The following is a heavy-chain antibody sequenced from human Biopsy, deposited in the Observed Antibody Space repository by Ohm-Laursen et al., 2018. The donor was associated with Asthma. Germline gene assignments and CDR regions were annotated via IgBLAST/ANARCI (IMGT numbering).Heavy chain of an antibody. D-gene: IGHD2-15*01. Sequence: SLRLSCAASGFTFSSYPMNWVRQAPGKGLEWLSYINNSSSIIYYADSVKGRFTISRDNAKNSLFLQMNSLRDEDTAVCCCARGYCRDDACYSPPDYWGQGTLVTVSS. CDR3: ARGYCRDDACYSPPDY. CDR1: GFTFSSYP. CDR2: INNSSSII. J-gene: IGHJ4*02. V-gene: IGHV3-48*02.